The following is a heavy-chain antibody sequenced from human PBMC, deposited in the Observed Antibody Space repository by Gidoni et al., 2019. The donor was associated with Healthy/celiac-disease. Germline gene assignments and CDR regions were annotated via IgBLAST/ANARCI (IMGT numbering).Heavy chain of an antibody. CDR1: GFTFSSYS. V-gene: IGHV3-21*01. D-gene: IGHD3-22*01. CDR3: ARGGSSGDLDAFDI. CDR2: ISSSSSYI. Sequence: EVQLVESGGGLVKPGGSLRLSCAASGFTFSSYSMNWVRQAPGKGLEWVSSISSSSSYIYYADSVKGRFTISRDNAKNSLYLQMNSLRAEDTAVYYCARGGSSGDLDAFDIWGQGTMVTVSS. J-gene: IGHJ3*02.